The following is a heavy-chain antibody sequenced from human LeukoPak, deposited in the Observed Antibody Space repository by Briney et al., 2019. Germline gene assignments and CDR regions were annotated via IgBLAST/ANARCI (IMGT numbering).Heavy chain of an antibody. D-gene: IGHD2-15*01. CDR2: IYYSGST. CDR1: GGSISSYY. V-gene: IGHV4-59*01. J-gene: IGHJ6*02. CDR3: ARDGCSGGSCYRDYYGMDV. Sequence: SETLSLTRTVSGGSISSYYWSWIRQPPVKGLEWIGYIYYSGSTNYNPSLKSRVTILVDTSKNQFSLKLSSVTAADTAVYYCARDGCSGGSCYRDYYGMDVWGQGTTVTVSS.